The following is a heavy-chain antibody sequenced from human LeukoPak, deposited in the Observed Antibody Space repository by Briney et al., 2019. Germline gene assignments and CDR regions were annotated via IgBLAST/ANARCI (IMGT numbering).Heavy chain of an antibody. CDR1: GFTVSSNY. V-gene: IGHV3-66*01. CDR3: ARGFTHDYGDYFDY. D-gene: IGHD4-17*01. J-gene: IGHJ4*02. Sequence: GGSLRLSCAASGFTVSSNYMSWVRQAPGKGLEWVSVIYSDSGGSTYYSDSVKGRFTMSRDNYKNTLYLHMNSLRAEDTAVYYCARGFTHDYGDYFDYWGQGTLVTVSS. CDR2: IYSDSGGST.